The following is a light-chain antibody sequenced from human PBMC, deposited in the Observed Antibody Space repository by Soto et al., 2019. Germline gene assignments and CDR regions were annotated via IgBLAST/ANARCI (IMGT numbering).Light chain of an antibody. CDR3: CSHAGSSSWV. V-gene: IGLV2-23*01. CDR2: EGI. J-gene: IGLJ3*02. Sequence: QAVVTQPASVSGSPGQSITISCTGKSSDFGTYNLVSWYQQYPGKAPKLIIYEGIKRPPGVSDRFSGSESGNTASLTISGLQTEDEADYYCCSHAGSSSWVFGGGTKLTVL. CDR1: SSDFGTYNL.